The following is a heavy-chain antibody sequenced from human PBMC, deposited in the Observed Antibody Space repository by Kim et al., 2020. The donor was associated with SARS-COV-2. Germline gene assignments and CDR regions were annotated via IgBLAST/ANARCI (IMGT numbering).Heavy chain of an antibody. J-gene: IGHJ4*02. CDR3: ASEPMGRGARGGFDY. D-gene: IGHD3-10*01. CDR1: GGTFSSYA. V-gene: IGHV1-69*04. Sequence: AVKVSCQASGGTFSSYAISWVRQAPGKGLEWMGRIIPILGIANYAQKFQGRVTITADKSTSKAYMELSNLRSEDTAVYYFASEPMGRGARGGFDYWGQG. CDR2: IIPILGIA.